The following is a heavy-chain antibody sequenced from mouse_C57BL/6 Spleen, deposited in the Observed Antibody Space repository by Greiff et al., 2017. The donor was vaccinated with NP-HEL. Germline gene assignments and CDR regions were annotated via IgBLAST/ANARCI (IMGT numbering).Heavy chain of an antibody. Sequence: QVQLQQSGAELVRPGASVKLSCKASGYTFTDYYINWVKQRPGQGLEWIARIYPGSGNTYYNEKFKGKATLTAEKSSSTAYMQLSSLTSEDSAVYVSAEHDGSNHWYLDDWGQGTPVTVSS. CDR2: IYPGSGNT. CDR1: GYTFTDYY. V-gene: IGHV1-76*01. D-gene: IGHD1-1*01. CDR3: AEHDGSNHWYLDD. J-gene: IGHJ1*01.